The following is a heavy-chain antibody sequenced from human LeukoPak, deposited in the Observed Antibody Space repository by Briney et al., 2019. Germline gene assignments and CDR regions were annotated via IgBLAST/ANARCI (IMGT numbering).Heavy chain of an antibody. CDR2: IYYSGST. CDR1: GGSISSSSYY. Sequence: PSETLSLTCTVSGGSISSSSYYWGWIRQPPGKGLEWIGSIYYSGSTYYNPSLKGRVTISVDTSKNQFSLKLSSVTAADTAVYYCARDGYCSSTSCRDGGWFDPWGQGTLVTVSS. J-gene: IGHJ5*02. CDR3: ARDGYCSSTSCRDGGWFDP. D-gene: IGHD2-2*01. V-gene: IGHV4-39*02.